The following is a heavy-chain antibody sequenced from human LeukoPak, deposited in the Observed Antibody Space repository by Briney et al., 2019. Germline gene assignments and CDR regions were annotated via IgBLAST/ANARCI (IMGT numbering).Heavy chain of an antibody. CDR1: GFTFSSYS. CDR3: ARDDSSWYYFDY. D-gene: IGHD6-13*01. V-gene: IGHV3-21*01. J-gene: IGHJ4*02. Sequence: GGSLRLSCAASGFTFSSYSMNWVRQAPGKGLEWVSSISSSSSYIYYADSVKGRFTISRDNAKNSQYLQMNSLRAEDTAVYYCARDDSSWYYFDYWGQGTLVTVSS. CDR2: ISSSSSYI.